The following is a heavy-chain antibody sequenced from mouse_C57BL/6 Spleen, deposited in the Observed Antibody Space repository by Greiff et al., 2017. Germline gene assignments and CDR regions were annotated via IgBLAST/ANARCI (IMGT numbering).Heavy chain of an antibody. V-gene: IGHV1-64*01. D-gene: IGHD2-5*01. Sequence: VKLQQPGAELVKPGASVKLSCKASGYTFTSYWMHWVKQRPGQGLEWIGMIHPNSGSTNYNEKFKSKATLTVDKSSSTAYMQLSSLTSEDSAVYYCARVLYSNYGFAYWGQGTLVTVSA. J-gene: IGHJ3*01. CDR2: IHPNSGST. CDR3: ARVLYSNYGFAY. CDR1: GYTFTSYW.